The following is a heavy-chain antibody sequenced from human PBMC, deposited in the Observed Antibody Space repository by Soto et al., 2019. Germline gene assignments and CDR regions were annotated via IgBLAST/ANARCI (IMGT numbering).Heavy chain of an antibody. CDR3: ARVVSSSGWYVYYYYYGMDV. Sequence: QVQLVQSGAEVKKPGASVKVSCKASGYTFTSYGISWVRQAPGQGLEWMGWISAYNGNTNYAQKLQGRVTMTTDIATSTAYMELRSLRSDDTAVYYCARVVSSSGWYVYYYYYGMDVWGQGTTVTVSS. D-gene: IGHD6-19*01. V-gene: IGHV1-18*01. J-gene: IGHJ6*02. CDR1: GYTFTSYG. CDR2: ISAYNGNT.